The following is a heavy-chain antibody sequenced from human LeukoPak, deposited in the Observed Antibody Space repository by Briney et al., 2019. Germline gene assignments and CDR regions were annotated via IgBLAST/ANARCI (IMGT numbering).Heavy chain of an antibody. CDR3: ARGPRGPYYYGRDY. CDR2: INPNSCGT. V-gene: IGHV1-2*02. D-gene: IGHD3-10*01. J-gene: IGHJ4*02. CDR1: GYTFTGYY. Sequence: GASVKVSCKASGYTFTGYYMHWVRQAPGQGLEWMGWINPNSCGTNYAQKFQGRVTMTRDTSISTAYMELSRLRSDDTAVYYCARGPRGPYYYGRDYWGQGTLVTVSS.